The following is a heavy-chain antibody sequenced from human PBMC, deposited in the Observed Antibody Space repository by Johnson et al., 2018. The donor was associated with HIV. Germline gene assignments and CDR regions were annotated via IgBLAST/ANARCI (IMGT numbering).Heavy chain of an antibody. D-gene: IGHD3-10*01. J-gene: IGHJ3*02. CDR1: GFNLDDYG. CDR3: ARDRGSGAFDI. Sequence: VQLVESGGGLVQPGGSLRLSCAASGFNLDDYGMSWVRQAPGKGLEWVSGVNWNADTTGYANSVKGRFTTSRDNSKNTLYLQMGSLRAEDMAVYYCARDRGSGAFDIWGQGTMVTVSS. V-gene: IGHV3-20*04. CDR2: VNWNADTT.